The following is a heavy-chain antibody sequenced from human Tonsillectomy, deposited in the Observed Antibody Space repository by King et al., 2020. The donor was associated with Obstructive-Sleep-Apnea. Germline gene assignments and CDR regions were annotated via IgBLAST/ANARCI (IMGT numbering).Heavy chain of an antibody. CDR1: GYTLTELS. CDR2: FDPEDGET. D-gene: IGHD3-22*01. CDR3: ATDPADSSGYYLYGMDV. V-gene: IGHV1-24*01. J-gene: IGHJ6*02. Sequence: QLVQSGAEVKKPGASVKVSCKVSGYTLTELSMHWVRQAPVKGLEWMGGFDPEDGETIYAQKFQGRVTMTEDTSTYTAYMELCSLRSEDTAVYYCATDPADSSGYYLYGMDVWGQGTTVTVSS.